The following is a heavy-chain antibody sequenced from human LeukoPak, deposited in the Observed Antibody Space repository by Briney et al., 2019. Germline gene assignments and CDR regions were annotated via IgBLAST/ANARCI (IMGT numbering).Heavy chain of an antibody. D-gene: IGHD1-26*01. Sequence: PGGSLRLSCAASGFTFSNYAMTWVRQAPGKGLDWVSIITNDSDDTKYADSVRGRFTISRDNSKNTLFLQMNTLRVDDTAVYYCVKGVGPRAPNGRVFEYWGQGALVTASS. J-gene: IGHJ4*02. CDR1: GFTFSNYA. CDR2: ITNDSDDT. CDR3: VKGVGPRAPNGRVFEY. V-gene: IGHV3-23*01.